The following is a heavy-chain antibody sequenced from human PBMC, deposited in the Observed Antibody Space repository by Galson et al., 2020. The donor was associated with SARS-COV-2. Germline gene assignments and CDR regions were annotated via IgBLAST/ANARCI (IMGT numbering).Heavy chain of an antibody. Sequence: GESLKISCEASGFTFSTYAMSWVRQAPGKGLEWVSGISGSGGHTYYADSVKGRFTVSRDNSKNTLYMQMNSLRAEDTAIYSCAKSMNFGGSGQFDSWGQGIRVTVSS. CDR3: AKSMNFGGSGQFDS. V-gene: IGHV3-23*01. CDR1: GFTFSTYA. D-gene: IGHD2-15*01. J-gene: IGHJ4*02. CDR2: ISGSGGHT.